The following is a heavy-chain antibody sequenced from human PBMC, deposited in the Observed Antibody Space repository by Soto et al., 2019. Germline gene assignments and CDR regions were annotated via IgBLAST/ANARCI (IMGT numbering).Heavy chain of an antibody. CDR2: ISHDGRIE. V-gene: IGHV3-30-3*01. CDR1: GFTFSSFA. D-gene: IGHD3-3*01. CDR3: ARDGLPDDFRSGGYWFDP. Sequence: PVGSLRLSCAASGFTFSSFALHWVRQAPGEGLEWVALISHDGRIENYADSVKGRFIISRDNSKKTVYMQMDSLRLEDTGVYYCARDGLPDDFRSGGYWFDPWGQGTQVTVS. J-gene: IGHJ5*02.